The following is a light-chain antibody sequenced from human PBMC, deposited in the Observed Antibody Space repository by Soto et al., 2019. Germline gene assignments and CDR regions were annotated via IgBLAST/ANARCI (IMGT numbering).Light chain of an antibody. V-gene: IGKV3-20*01. CDR2: GVS. CDR3: QQFGRTLT. Sequence: EFVLTQSPGTLSLSPGERATLSCRASKSISSSYIAWYQQKPGQAPKLLMYGVSTRATGIPDRFSGSGSATDFSLTISRLEPEDFPVYYCQQFGRTLTFGGGTKVEIK. CDR1: KSISSSY. J-gene: IGKJ4*01.